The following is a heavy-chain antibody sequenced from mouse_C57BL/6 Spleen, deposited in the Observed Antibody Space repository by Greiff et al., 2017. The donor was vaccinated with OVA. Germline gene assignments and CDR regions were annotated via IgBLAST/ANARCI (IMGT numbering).Heavy chain of an antibody. CDR3: ARRGYSNLYWYFDV. V-gene: IGHV5-17*01. Sequence: EVKLVESGGGLVKPGGSLKLSCAASGFTFSDYGMHWVRQAPEKGLEWVAYISSGSSTIYYADTVKGRFTISRDNAKNTLFLQMTSLRSEDTAMYYGARRGYSNLYWYFDVWGTGTTVTVSS. CDR2: ISSGSSTI. D-gene: IGHD2-5*01. J-gene: IGHJ1*03. CDR1: GFTFSDYG.